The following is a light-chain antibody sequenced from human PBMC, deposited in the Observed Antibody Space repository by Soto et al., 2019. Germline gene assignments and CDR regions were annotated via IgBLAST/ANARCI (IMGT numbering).Light chain of an antibody. CDR1: QNISRS. CDR2: GTS. Sequence: EIVMTQSPVTLSVSPGERATLSCRASQNISRSLAWYQQKPGQGPSLLIYGTSTRAGGVPARFSGSGSGTEFTLTISSLQPDDFATYYCQQFDDYPFTFGPGTKVDI. CDR3: QQFDDYPFT. V-gene: IGKV3-15*01. J-gene: IGKJ3*01.